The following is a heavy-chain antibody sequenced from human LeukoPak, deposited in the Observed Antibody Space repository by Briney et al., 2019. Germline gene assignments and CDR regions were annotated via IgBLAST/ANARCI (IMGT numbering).Heavy chain of an antibody. CDR3: ARVEGCSSCPDY. D-gene: IGHD6-13*01. CDR1: GFTFSSYW. Sequence: PGGSLRLSCAASGFTFSSYWMSWVRQAPGKGLEWVANIKEDGSETYYVDSVKGRFTISRDNAKNSLFLQMNSLRAEDTAVYYCARVEGCSSCPDYWGQGTLVTASS. V-gene: IGHV3-7*01. CDR2: IKEDGSET. J-gene: IGHJ4*02.